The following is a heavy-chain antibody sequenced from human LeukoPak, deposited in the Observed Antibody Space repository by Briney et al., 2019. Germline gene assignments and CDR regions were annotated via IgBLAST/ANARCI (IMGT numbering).Heavy chain of an antibody. CDR2: ISSSSSYI. V-gene: IGHV3-21*01. CDR1: GFTFSSYS. CDR3: ARGDILGYCSGGSCYSWDY. D-gene: IGHD2-15*01. Sequence: GGSLRLSCAASGFTFSSYSMNWVRQAPGKGLEWVSSISSSSSYIYYADSVKGRFTISRDNAKNSLYLQMNSLRAEDTAVYYCARGDILGYCSGGSCYSWDYWGQGTLVTVSS. J-gene: IGHJ4*02.